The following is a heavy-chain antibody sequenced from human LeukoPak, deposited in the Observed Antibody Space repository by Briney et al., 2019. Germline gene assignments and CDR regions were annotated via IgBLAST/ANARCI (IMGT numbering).Heavy chain of an antibody. V-gene: IGHV3-30*02. D-gene: IGHD6-19*01. CDR1: GFTFSTYG. CDR2: IRYDGSNK. Sequence: GGSLRLSCAASGFTFSTYGMHWVRQAPGKGLEWVTFIRYDGSNKYYADSVKGRFTISRDNSKNTLYLQMNSLRAEDTAVYYCARRSGIAVAGAFDYWGQGTLVTVSS. CDR3: ARRSGIAVAGAFDY. J-gene: IGHJ4*02.